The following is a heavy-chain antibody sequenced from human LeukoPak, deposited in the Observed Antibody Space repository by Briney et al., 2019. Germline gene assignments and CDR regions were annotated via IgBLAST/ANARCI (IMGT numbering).Heavy chain of an antibody. CDR1: GYTFSDYY. V-gene: IGHV1-2*02. Sequence: GASVKVSCKASGYTFSDYYLHWLRQAPGQGLEWMGWINPYSGGTNYAQKFQGRVTMTRDTSISTAYMELSRLRSDDTAVYYCARSVVEMTINWFDPWGQGTLVTVSS. CDR3: ARSVVEMTINWFDP. CDR2: INPYSGGT. J-gene: IGHJ5*02. D-gene: IGHD5-24*01.